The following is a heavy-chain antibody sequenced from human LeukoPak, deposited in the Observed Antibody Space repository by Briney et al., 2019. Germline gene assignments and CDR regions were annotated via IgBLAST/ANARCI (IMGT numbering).Heavy chain of an antibody. CDR3: ARDGGYCSGGSCSENWFDP. J-gene: IGHJ5*02. V-gene: IGHV1-46*01. D-gene: IGHD2-15*01. CDR1: GYTFTSYY. CDR2: INPSGGST. Sequence: ASVKVSCKASGYTFTSYYMHWVRLAPGQGLEWMGIINPSGGSTSYAQKFQGRVTMTRDTSTSTVYMELSSLRSEDTAVYYCARDGGYCSGGSCSENWFDPWGQGTLVTVSS.